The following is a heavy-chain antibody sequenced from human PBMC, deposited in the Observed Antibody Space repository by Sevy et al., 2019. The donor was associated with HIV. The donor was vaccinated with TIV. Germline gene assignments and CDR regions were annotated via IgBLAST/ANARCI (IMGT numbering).Heavy chain of an antibody. J-gene: IGHJ6*03. CDR2: ISGSGTRT. Sequence: GGSLRLSCAVSGFSFDSYGMTWVRQAPGKGLEWVSAISGSGTRTYYADSVKGRFIISRDNSKNTLDLQMNSLRAEDKALYYFAKGGGGHYDPDEIAYYFYYYNMDVWGKGTTVTVSS. D-gene: IGHD3-22*01. CDR1: GFSFDSYG. V-gene: IGHV3-23*01. CDR3: AKGGGGHYDPDEIAYYFYYYNMDV.